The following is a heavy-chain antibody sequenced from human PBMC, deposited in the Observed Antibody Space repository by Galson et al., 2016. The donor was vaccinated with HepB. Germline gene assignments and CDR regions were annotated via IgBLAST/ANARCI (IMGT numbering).Heavy chain of an antibody. Sequence: SLRLSCAGSGFTFNSYGMHWVRQAPGKGLEWVAVIWYDGSNKYNADSVKGRFTISRDNSKNTLYLQMNSLRAEDTAVYYCAKGYHYDSSGDAFDMWGQGTMVTVSS. CDR3: AKGYHYDSSGDAFDM. J-gene: IGHJ3*02. V-gene: IGHV3-33*06. D-gene: IGHD3-22*01. CDR1: GFTFNSYG. CDR2: IWYDGSNK.